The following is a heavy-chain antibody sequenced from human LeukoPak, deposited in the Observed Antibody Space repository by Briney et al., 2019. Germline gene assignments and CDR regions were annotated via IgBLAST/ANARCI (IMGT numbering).Heavy chain of an antibody. D-gene: IGHD3-22*01. CDR2: INHSGYT. CDR1: GESSFSSYY. V-gene: IGHV4-34*01. Sequence: SETLFLTCAVYGESSFSSYYWSWIRQTPGGALEWIGEINHSGYTNYNPSLKSRVTLSIDTSKNQFSLRLNSVTAADTAVYYCSRQVVGNDYWGQGTLVTVSS. J-gene: IGHJ4*02. CDR3: SRQVVGNDY.